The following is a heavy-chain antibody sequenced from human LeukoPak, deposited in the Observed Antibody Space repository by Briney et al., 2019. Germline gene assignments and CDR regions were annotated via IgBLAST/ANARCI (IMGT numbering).Heavy chain of an antibody. V-gene: IGHV1-2*02. CDR1: GGTFSSYA. CDR2: INPNSGGT. J-gene: IGHJ6*03. D-gene: IGHD2-15*01. Sequence: ASVKVSCKASGGTFSSYAVSWVRQAPGQGLEWMGWINPNSGGTNYAQKFQGRVTMTRDTSISTAYMELSRLRSDDTAVYYCARDRIGGYYYYYMDVWGKGTTVTVSS. CDR3: ARDRIGGYYYYYMDV.